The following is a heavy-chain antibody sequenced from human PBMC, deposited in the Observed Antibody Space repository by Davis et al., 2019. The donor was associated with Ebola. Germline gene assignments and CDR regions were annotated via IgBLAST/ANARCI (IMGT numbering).Heavy chain of an antibody. CDR1: GFTFTSYW. Sequence: PGGSLRLSCQGSGFTFTSYWIAWVRQMPGRGLEFVGIIHPGPFDTRYSPSFQGQVTISAERSTSTAYLQWSSLKDSDTAMYYCARRALDQHYYYYMDVWSKGTTVTVSS. CDR2: IHPGPFDT. CDR3: ARRALDQHYYYYMDV. J-gene: IGHJ6*03. D-gene: IGHD2-2*03. V-gene: IGHV5-51*01.